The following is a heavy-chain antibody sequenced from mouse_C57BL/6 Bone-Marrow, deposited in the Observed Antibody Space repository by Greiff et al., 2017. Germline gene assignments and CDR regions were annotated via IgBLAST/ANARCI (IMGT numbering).Heavy chain of an antibody. Sequence: VQLKESVAELVRPGASVKLSCTASGFNIKNTYMHWVKQRPEQGLEWIGRIDPANGNTKYAPKFQGKATITADTSSNTAYLQLSSLTSEDTAIYYCVPGGSRPYWYFDVWGTGTTVTVSS. D-gene: IGHD1-1*01. CDR2: IDPANGNT. J-gene: IGHJ1*03. CDR3: VPGGSRPYWYFDV. V-gene: IGHV14-3*01. CDR1: GFNIKNTY.